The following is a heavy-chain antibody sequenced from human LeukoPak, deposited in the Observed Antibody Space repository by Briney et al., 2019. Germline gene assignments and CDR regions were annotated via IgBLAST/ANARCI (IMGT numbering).Heavy chain of an antibody. J-gene: IGHJ5*02. CDR3: ARGHLGLSP. V-gene: IGHV4-59*01. CDR1: GGSISGYS. Sequence: SETLSLICTVSGGSISGYSWTWIRQPPGQGLEWIGYFHNSRTTSYNPSLTGRVTISVDTAMDQISLKLNSVTAADTAVYYCARGHLGLSPWGQGTLVTVSS. CDR2: FHNSRTT. D-gene: IGHD3-10*01.